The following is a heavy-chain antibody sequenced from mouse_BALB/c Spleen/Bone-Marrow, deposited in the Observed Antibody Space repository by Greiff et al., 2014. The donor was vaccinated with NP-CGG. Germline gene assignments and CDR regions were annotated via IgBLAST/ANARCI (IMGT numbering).Heavy chain of an antibody. D-gene: IGHD1-1*01. J-gene: IGHJ2*01. Sequence: EVQLQQSGAELVKPGASVKLSSTASGFNIKDTYMHWVKQRPEQGLEWIGRIDPANGNTKYDPKFQGKATITADTSSNTAYLQLSSLTSEDTAVYYCARYYYGSSYFDYWGQGTTLTVSS. CDR1: GFNIKDTY. CDR3: ARYYYGSSYFDY. V-gene: IGHV14-3*02. CDR2: IDPANGNT.